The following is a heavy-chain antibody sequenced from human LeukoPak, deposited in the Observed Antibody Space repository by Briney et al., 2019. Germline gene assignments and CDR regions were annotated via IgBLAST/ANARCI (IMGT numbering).Heavy chain of an antibody. V-gene: IGHV3-21*01. D-gene: IGHD3-22*01. J-gene: IGHJ4*02. Sequence: PGGSLSLSCAASGFTFSTYSMNWVRQAPGKGLEWVSSINSGSSYINYADSVRGRFTISGDNAKNSLYLQMNSLRAEDTAVYYCARTYYYDNSAVFGHWGQGALVTVSS. CDR3: ARTYYYDNSAVFGH. CDR1: GFTFSTYS. CDR2: INSGSSYI.